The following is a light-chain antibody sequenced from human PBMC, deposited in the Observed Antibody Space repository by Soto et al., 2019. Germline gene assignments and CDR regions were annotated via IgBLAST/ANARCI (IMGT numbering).Light chain of an antibody. J-gene: IGKJ4*01. Sequence: DIQMTQSPSAMSASLGDRVTITCRASQGISNSLAWFQQKPGRVPKRLIYGASTLQSWAPSRFSGSASGAEFTLTISCLQPEDFATYYCLQYNSYPFTFGGGTKVEIK. CDR3: LQYNSYPFT. CDR1: QGISNS. V-gene: IGKV1-17*03. CDR2: GAS.